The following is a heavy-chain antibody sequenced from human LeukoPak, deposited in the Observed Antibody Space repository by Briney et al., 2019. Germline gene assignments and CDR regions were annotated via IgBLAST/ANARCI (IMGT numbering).Heavy chain of an antibody. CDR3: ARALHGYDILTGYYDY. CDR1: GGTFSSYA. V-gene: IGHV1-69*04. Sequence: ASVKVSCKASGGTFSSYAISWVRQAPGQGLEWMGRIIPILGIANYAQKFQGRVTITADKSTSTAYMELSSLRSEDTAVYYCARALHGYDILTGYYDYWGQGTLVTVSS. D-gene: IGHD3-9*01. J-gene: IGHJ4*02. CDR2: IIPILGIA.